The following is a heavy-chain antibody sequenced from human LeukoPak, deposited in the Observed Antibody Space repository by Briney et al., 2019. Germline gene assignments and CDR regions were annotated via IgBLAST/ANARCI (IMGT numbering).Heavy chain of an antibody. J-gene: IGHJ4*02. CDR1: GGSITSYY. CDR2: IYYSGST. D-gene: IGHD2-15*01. Sequence: SETLSLTCTVSGGSITSYYWSWIRQPPGKGLEWIGYIYYSGSTNYNPSLKSRVTISVDTSKNQFSLKLSSVTAADTAVYYCARVPQRGGRPGGIISDYWGQGTLVTVSS. V-gene: IGHV4-59*01. CDR3: ARVPQRGGRPGGIISDY.